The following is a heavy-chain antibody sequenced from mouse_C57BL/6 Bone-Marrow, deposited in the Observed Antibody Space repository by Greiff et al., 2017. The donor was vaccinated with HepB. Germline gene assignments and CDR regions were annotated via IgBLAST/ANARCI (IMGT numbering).Heavy chain of an antibody. CDR2: ISSGGSYT. D-gene: IGHD1-1*01. Sequence: EVQLVESGGGLVKPGGSLKLSCAASGFTFSSYAMSWVRQTPEKRLEWVATISSGGSYTYYPDSVKGRFTISRDNAKNTLYLQMSSLKSEDTAMYYCARHEGTTVVPYFDYWGQGTTLTVSS. CDR1: GFTFSSYA. V-gene: IGHV5-6*01. J-gene: IGHJ2*01. CDR3: ARHEGTTVVPYFDY.